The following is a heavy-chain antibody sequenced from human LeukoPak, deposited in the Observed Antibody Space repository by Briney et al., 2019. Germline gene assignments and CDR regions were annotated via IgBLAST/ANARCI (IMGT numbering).Heavy chain of an antibody. Sequence: GGSLRLSCGASGFTFTSYWMSWVRQAPGKGLEWVSAISGSGGSTYYADSVKGRFTISRDNSKNTLYLQMNSLRAEDTAVYYCAKVAWELTYYYYYYMDVWGKGTTVTVSS. D-gene: IGHD1-26*01. J-gene: IGHJ6*03. CDR2: ISGSGGST. CDR3: AKVAWELTYYYYYYMDV. CDR1: GFTFTSYW. V-gene: IGHV3-23*01.